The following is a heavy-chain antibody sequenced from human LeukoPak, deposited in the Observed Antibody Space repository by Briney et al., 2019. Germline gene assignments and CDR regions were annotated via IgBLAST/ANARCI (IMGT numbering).Heavy chain of an antibody. CDR1: GYTFTSYG. CDR2: ISAYNGNT. D-gene: IGHD4-17*01. Sequence: ASVKVSCKASGYTFTSYGISWVRQAPGQGLEWMGWISAYNGNTNYAQKLQGRVTMTTDTSTSTAYMELSSLRSEDMAVYYCARATVTTWYNWFDPWGQGTLVTVSS. J-gene: IGHJ5*02. V-gene: IGHV1-18*03. CDR3: ARATVTTWYNWFDP.